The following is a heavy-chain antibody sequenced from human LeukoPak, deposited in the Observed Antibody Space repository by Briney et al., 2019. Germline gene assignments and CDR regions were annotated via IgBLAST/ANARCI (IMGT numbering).Heavy chain of an antibody. CDR3: AREGGAQYYDSSGYYDY. J-gene: IGHJ4*02. Sequence: SETLSLTCSVSGGSISSYYWSWIRQPPGKGLEWIGYIYNSETTNYNPSLKSRVTISVDTSKNQFSLKLSSVTAADTAVYYCAREGGAQYYDSSGYYDYWGQGTLVTVSS. CDR1: GGSISSYY. V-gene: IGHV4-59*01. D-gene: IGHD3-22*01. CDR2: IYNSETT.